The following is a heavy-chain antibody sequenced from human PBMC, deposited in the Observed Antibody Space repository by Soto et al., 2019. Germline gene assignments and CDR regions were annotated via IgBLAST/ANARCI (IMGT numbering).Heavy chain of an antibody. Sequence: GGSLRLSCGTSGFMFEDYAMPWVRQAPGKGLEWVSGINWNGVNKGYAESVLGCFTIPIDNAKKCLYLEMSYLSPEDTSLYLCGQDADRLGELWGYFQNWGKRTRVTVCS. CDR1: GFMFEDYA. J-gene: IGHJ1*01. CDR2: INWNGVNK. CDR3: GQDADRLGELWGYFQN. D-gene: IGHD3-16*01. V-gene: IGHV3-9*01.